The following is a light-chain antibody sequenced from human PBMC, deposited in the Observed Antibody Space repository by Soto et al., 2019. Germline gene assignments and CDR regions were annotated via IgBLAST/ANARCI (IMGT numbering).Light chain of an antibody. Sequence: QSALTQVASVSGSPGQSITISCTGTSGDVGGYDYVSWYQQHPGKAPKLMIYNVIYRPSGVSNRFSGSKSGNTASLTISGLQAEDEANYYCSSYTDTNPVIFGGGTKLTVL. J-gene: IGLJ2*01. V-gene: IGLV2-14*03. CDR1: SGDVGGYDY. CDR2: NVI. CDR3: SSYTDTNPVI.